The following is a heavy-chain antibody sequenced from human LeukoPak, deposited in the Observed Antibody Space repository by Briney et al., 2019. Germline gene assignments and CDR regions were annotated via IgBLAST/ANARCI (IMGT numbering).Heavy chain of an antibody. J-gene: IGHJ4*02. CDR2: IYYSGST. Sequence: SETLSLTCTVSGGSISSHYWSWVRQPPGKGLEWIGYIYYSGSTNYNPSLKSRVTISVDTSKNQFSLKLSSVTAADTAVYYCAGGFTGGWAYWGQGTLVTVSS. V-gene: IGHV4-59*11. CDR3: AGGFTGGWAY. D-gene: IGHD2-8*02. CDR1: GGSISSHY.